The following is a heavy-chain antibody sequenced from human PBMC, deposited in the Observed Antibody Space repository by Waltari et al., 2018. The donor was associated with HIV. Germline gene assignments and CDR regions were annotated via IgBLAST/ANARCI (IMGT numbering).Heavy chain of an antibody. D-gene: IGHD6-25*01. J-gene: IGHJ3*02. CDR1: GGSISTYY. V-gene: IGHV4-59*01. CDR2: IYNSRST. Sequence: QVQLRESGPGLVKPSETLSLTCTVSGGSISTYYWTWIRQPPGKGLEWIGYIYNSRSTDYNPTLKSRATISVDTSKNQFSLKLSAVTTADTAVYYCARGIDAQRVAAPCLDIWGQGTMVTVSS. CDR3: ARGIDAQRVAAPCLDI.